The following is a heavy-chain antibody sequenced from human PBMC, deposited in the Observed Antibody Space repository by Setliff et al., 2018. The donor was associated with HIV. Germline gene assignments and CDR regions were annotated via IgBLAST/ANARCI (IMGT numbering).Heavy chain of an antibody. D-gene: IGHD3-16*02. J-gene: IGHJ4*02. CDR1: GFTFSGYY. CDR2: ISGRGDYT. V-gene: IGHV3-11*05. Sequence: PGGSLRLSCAASGFTFSGYYMGWIRQAPGKGLAWVSYISGRGDYTIYTDSVKGRFTISRDNAKKLLYLQMNNLRAEDTAAYYCARERSVGELSLALDWWGQGALVTVSS. CDR3: ARERSVGELSLALDW.